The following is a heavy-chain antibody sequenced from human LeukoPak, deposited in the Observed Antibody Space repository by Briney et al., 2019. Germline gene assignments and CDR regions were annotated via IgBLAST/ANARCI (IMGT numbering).Heavy chain of an antibody. CDR1: GFTFSSYE. V-gene: IGHV3-48*03. J-gene: IGHJ4*02. Sequence: RGESLKISCAASGFTFSSYEMNWVRQATGKGLEWVSYISSSGSTIYYADSVKGRFTISRDNAKNSLYLQMNSLRAEDTAVYYCATPGGLTYYYDSSGYTLDYWGQGTLVTVSS. CDR3: ATPGGLTYYYDSSGYTLDY. D-gene: IGHD3-22*01. CDR2: ISSSGSTI.